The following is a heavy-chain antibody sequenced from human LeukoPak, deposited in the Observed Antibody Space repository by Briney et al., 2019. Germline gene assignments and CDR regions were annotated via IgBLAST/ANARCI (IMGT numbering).Heavy chain of an antibody. CDR2: IDPSDSYT. CDR1: GYRFTSYW. D-gene: IGHD3-10*01. J-gene: IGHJ4*02. V-gene: IGHV5-10-1*01. CDR3: ARRATLVRGIPLFDY. Sequence: GESLKISCKGSGYRFTSYWIDWVRQMPGKGLEWMGRIDPSDSYTNYSPSFQGHVTISADNSISTAYLQWSGLKASDTAMYYCARRATLVRGIPLFDYWGQGTLVTVSS.